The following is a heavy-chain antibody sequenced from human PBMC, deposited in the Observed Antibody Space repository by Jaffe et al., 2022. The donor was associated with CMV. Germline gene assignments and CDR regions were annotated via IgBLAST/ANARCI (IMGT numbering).Heavy chain of an antibody. CDR3: ARMKFVDSGLPPHGMDV. Sequence: QVTLRESGPALVKPTQTLTLTCTFSGFSLSTSGMCVNWIRQSPGKALEWLALIDWDDDKYYTTSLKTRLTISKDISKNQVVLTMTNVDPMDTATYYCARMKFVDSGLPPHGMDVWGQGTTVTVSS. J-gene: IGHJ6*02. CDR1: GFSLSTSGMC. CDR2: IDWDDDK. D-gene: IGHD5-18*01. V-gene: IGHV2-70*13.